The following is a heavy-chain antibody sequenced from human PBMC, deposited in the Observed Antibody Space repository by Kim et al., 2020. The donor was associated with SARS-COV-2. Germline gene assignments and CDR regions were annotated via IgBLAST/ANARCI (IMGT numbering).Heavy chain of an antibody. CDR3: LARAGDGFKTNFS. J-gene: IGHJ5*01. Sequence: GGSLRLSCAASGFDFSGSAIHWVRQASGKGLEWVSRIRSKPAGYATAYSASVKGRFTISRDDSTNTAFLQMSSLKTEDTALYYCLARAGDGFKTNFSWG. CDR2: IRSKPAGYAT. D-gene: IGHD5-12*01. V-gene: IGHV3-73*01. CDR1: GFDFSGSA.